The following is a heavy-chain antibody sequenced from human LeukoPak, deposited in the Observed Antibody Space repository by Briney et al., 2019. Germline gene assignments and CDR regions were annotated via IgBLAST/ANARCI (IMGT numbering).Heavy chain of an antibody. D-gene: IGHD3-16*01. Sequence: KPSETLSLTCTVSGGSIIGYYWNWVRHRPGRGLEWSGYVHYSGSTKYNSSLNNRVIISIDTSKNQFSLRLTSVTPADTAVYYCARDLAGEWGNYFDYWGQGIVVTVPS. CDR3: ARDLAGEWGNYFDY. CDR2: VHYSGST. J-gene: IGHJ4*02. CDR1: GGSIIGYY. V-gene: IGHV4-59*12.